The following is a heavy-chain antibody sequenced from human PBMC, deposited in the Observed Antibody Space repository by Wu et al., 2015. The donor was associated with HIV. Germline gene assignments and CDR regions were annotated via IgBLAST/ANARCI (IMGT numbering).Heavy chain of an antibody. D-gene: IGHD3-9*01. CDR1: GYTFTDYN. CDR2: INANSGRT. Sequence: QVQLVQSGAEMKKPGASVKVSCTASGYTFTDYNVHWVRQVPGQGLQWMGNINANSGRTNYAENFQGRDAMTRDTSVNTVYLELETLTSDDTALYFCARGDRFYAILTGYSKNWFDPWGQGTLVSVSS. J-gene: IGHJ5*02. V-gene: IGHV1-2*02. CDR3: ARGDRFYAILTGYSKNWFDP.